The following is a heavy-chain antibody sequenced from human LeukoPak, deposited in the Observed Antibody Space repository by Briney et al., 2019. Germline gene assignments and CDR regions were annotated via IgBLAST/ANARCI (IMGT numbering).Heavy chain of an antibody. V-gene: IGHV4-34*01. J-gene: IGHJ3*02. CDR2: INHSGST. CDR1: GGSFSGYY. D-gene: IGHD3-22*01. Sequence: PSETLSLTCAVYGGSFSGYYWSWIRQPPGKGLEWIGEINHSGSTNYNPSLKSRVTISVDTSKNQFSLKLSSVTAADTAVYYCARDSHYDSSGRSNAFDIWGQGTMVTVSS. CDR3: ARDSHYDSSGRSNAFDI.